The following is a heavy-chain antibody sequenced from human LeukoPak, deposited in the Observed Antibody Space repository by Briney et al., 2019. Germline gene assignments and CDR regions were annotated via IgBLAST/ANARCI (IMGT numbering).Heavy chain of an antibody. D-gene: IGHD6-19*01. J-gene: IGHJ4*02. CDR2: INWSGGST. V-gene: IGHV3-20*04. Sequence: GGSLRLSCAASGFLFDDYGMSWVRQAPGKGLGWVSGINWSGGSTGYADSVKGRFTISRDNAKNSLYLQMNSLRAEDTALYYCARASIAVAATLYYFDYWGQGTLVTVSS. CDR1: GFLFDDYG. CDR3: ARASIAVAATLYYFDY.